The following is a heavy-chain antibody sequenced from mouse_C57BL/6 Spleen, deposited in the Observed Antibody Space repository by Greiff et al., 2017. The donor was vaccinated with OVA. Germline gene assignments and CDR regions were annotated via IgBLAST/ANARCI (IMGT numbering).Heavy chain of an antibody. CDR1: GYTFTDYY. D-gene: IGHD1-1*01. CDR2: INPNNGGT. J-gene: IGHJ3*01. V-gene: IGHV1-26*01. Sequence: EVQLQQSGPELVKPGASVKISCKASGYTFTDYYMNWVKQSHGKSLEWIGDINPNNGGTSYNQKFKGKATLTVDKSSSTAYMELRSLTSEDSAVYYCARTFSSYYCGSPFAYWGQGTLVTVSA. CDR3: ARTFSSYYCGSPFAY.